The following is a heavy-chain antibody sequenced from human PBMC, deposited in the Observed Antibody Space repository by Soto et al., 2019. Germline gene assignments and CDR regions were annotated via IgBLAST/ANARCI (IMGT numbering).Heavy chain of an antibody. CDR2: ISAYNGNT. CDR1: GYTFTSYG. Sequence: QVQLVQSGAEVKKPGASVKVSCKASGYTFTSYGISWVRQAPGQGLEWMGWISAYNGNTNYARKLQGRVTMTTDPSTSTAYVELRGLISDDTAVYYFGSLDSSCYYRRCMDVWGQGTTDTGSS. CDR3: GSLDSSCYYRRCMDV. V-gene: IGHV1-18*01. D-gene: IGHD3-22*01. J-gene: IGHJ6*02.